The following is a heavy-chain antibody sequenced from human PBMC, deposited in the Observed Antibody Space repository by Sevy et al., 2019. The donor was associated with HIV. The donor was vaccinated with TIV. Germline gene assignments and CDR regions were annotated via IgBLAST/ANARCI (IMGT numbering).Heavy chain of an antibody. CDR1: GGSFSGYY. V-gene: IGHV4-34*01. CDR2: INHSGST. D-gene: IGHD3-3*01. CDR3: ARMPYYDFWSGSPYGMDV. Sequence: SETLSLTCAVYGGSFSGYYWSWIRQPPGKGLEWIGEINHSGSTNYNPSLKSRVTISVDTSKNQFSLKLSPVTAADTAVYYCARMPYYDFWSGSPYGMDVWGQGTTVTVSS. J-gene: IGHJ6*02.